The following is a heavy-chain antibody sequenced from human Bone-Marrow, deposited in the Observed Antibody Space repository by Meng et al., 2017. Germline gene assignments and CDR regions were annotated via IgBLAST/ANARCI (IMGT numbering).Heavy chain of an antibody. Sequence: GGSLRLSCAASGFTFSNAWMSWVRQAPGKGLEWVGRIKSKTDGGTTDYAAPVKGRFTISRDDSKNTLYLQMNSLKTEDTAVYYCTTPPYSSSWYVVDYWGQGTLVTGAS. CDR2: IKSKTDGGTT. V-gene: IGHV3-15*01. D-gene: IGHD6-13*01. CDR1: GFTFSNAW. J-gene: IGHJ4*02. CDR3: TTPPYSSSWYVVDY.